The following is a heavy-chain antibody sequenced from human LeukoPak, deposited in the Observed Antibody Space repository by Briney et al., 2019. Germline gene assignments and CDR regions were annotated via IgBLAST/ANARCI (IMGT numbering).Heavy chain of an antibody. D-gene: IGHD5-18*01. Sequence: GGSLRLSCATSGFTFSSYGMHWVRQAPGKGLEWVAAIQFDGTKTYYADSVKGRSTISRDDSKNTVYLQMSSLRAEDTAVYYCSRDLSYGSLDSWGQGTLLTVSS. CDR3: SRDLSYGSLDS. V-gene: IGHV3-30*12. J-gene: IGHJ4*02. CDR2: IQFDGTKT. CDR1: GFTFSSYG.